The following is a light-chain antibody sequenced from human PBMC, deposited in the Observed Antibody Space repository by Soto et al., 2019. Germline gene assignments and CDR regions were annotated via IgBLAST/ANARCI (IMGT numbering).Light chain of an antibody. J-gene: IGKJ1*01. CDR2: KAS. Sequence: DIQMTQSPSTLSASVGDRVTITCRASQSISTWLAWYQQEPGKAPKPLIHKASSLQSGVPSRFSGSGSGTDFTLTISSLHPDDFATYYCQQYNSYSPTFGQGTRVEIK. V-gene: IGKV1-5*03. CDR3: QQYNSYSPT. CDR1: QSISTW.